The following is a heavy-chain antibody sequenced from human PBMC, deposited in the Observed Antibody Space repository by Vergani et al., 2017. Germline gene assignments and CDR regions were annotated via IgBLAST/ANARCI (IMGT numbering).Heavy chain of an antibody. Sequence: QVQLVQSGAEVKKPGASVKVSCKASGYTFTSYGISWVRQAPVQGLEWMGWISAYYGNTNYAQKLQGRVTMTTDTSTSTAYMELRSLRSDDTAVYYCARDRPISGIYSDAFDIWGQGTMVTVSS. CDR2: ISAYYGNT. V-gene: IGHV1-18*01. CDR3: ARDRPISGIYSDAFDI. D-gene: IGHD1-26*01. CDR1: GYTFTSYG. J-gene: IGHJ3*02.